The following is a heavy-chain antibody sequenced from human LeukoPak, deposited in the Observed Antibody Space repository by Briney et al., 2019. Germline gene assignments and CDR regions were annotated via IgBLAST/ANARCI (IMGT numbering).Heavy chain of an antibody. CDR1: GFTFSSYA. V-gene: IGHV3-23*01. J-gene: IGHJ4*02. CDR3: ARDFCSAGSCYPDN. Sequence: PGGSLRLSCAASGFTFSSYAMTWVRQAPGKGLEWVSAISGSGGSTYYADSVKGRFTISRDNSKNTLYLQMNSLRVEDTAVYYCARDFCSAGSCYPDNWGQGTLVTVSS. D-gene: IGHD2-15*01. CDR2: ISGSGGST.